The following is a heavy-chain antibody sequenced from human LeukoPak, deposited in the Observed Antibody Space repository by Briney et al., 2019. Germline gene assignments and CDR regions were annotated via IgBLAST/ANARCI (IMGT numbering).Heavy chain of an antibody. CDR2: IYTSGST. CDR3: AREVTELRYNWFDP. Sequence: SETLSLTCTVSGGSTSSSNSYWSWIRQPAGKGLEWIGRIYTSGSTNYNPSLKSRVTMSVDTSKNQFSLKLSSVTAADTAVYYCAREVTELRYNWFDPWGQGTLVTVSS. V-gene: IGHV4-61*02. J-gene: IGHJ5*02. D-gene: IGHD1-7*01. CDR1: GGSTSSSNSY.